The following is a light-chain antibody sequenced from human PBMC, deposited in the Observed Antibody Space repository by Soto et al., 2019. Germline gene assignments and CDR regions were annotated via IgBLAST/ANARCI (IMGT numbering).Light chain of an antibody. Sequence: EIVLTQFPATLSLSPRERATLSCRASQSVSSSYLAWYQQKPGQAPRLLIYGASSRATGIPDRFSGSGSGTDFTLTISRLEPEDFAVYYCQQYGSSPPWTFGQGTKVDIK. CDR1: QSVSSSY. V-gene: IGKV3-20*01. CDR2: GAS. J-gene: IGKJ1*01. CDR3: QQYGSSPPWT.